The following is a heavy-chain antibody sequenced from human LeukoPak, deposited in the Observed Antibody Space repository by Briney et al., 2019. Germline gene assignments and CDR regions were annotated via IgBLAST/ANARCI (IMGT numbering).Heavy chain of an antibody. CDR3: ARDSYYGSGSYYDY. CDR2: IDWDDDK. V-gene: IGHV2-70*04. Sequence: SGPALVKPTQTLTLTCTFSGFSLSTSGMRVSWIRQPPGKALEWLARIDWDDDKFYSTSLKTRLTISKDTSKNQVVLTMTNMDPVDTATYYCARDSYYGSGSYYDYWGQGTLVTVSS. D-gene: IGHD3-10*01. J-gene: IGHJ4*02. CDR1: GFSLSTSGMR.